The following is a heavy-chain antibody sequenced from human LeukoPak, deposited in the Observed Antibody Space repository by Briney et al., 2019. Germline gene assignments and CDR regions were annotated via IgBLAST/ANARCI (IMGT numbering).Heavy chain of an antibody. Sequence: GGSLRLSCAASGFTFSSYSMNWVRQAPGKGLEWVSSISSSSSYIYYADSEKGRFTISRDNAKNSLYLQMNSLRAEDTAVYYCRRVVAATPGDAFDIWGQGTMVTVSS. D-gene: IGHD2-15*01. J-gene: IGHJ3*02. CDR1: GFTFSSYS. V-gene: IGHV3-21*01. CDR2: ISSSSSYI. CDR3: RRVVAATPGDAFDI.